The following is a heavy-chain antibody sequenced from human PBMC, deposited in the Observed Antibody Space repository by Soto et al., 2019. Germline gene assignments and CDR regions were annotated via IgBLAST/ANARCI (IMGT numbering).Heavy chain of an antibody. J-gene: IGHJ4*02. CDR1: GFTFSTYS. D-gene: IGHD1-26*01. CDR2: ISSASTTI. V-gene: IGHV3-48*02. Sequence: EVQLVESGGGLVQPGGSLRLSCAASGFTFSTYSMNWVRQAPGKGLEWLSYISSASTTIYYTHSVKGRFTVSRDNARNSLYLQMNSLSDEDTAVYYCARDPYRSGSYHYYFDFWGQGTLVIVSS. CDR3: ARDPYRSGSYHYYFDF.